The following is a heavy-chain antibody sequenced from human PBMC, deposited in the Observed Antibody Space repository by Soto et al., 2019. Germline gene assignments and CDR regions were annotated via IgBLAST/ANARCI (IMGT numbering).Heavy chain of an antibody. CDR2: IWYDGSNK. V-gene: IGHV3-33*01. CDR3: CREIGGQPWLSSVMNYYYGMDV. D-gene: IGHD5-18*01. Sequence: QVQLVESGGGVVQPGRSLRLSCAASGFTFSSYGMHWVRQAPGKGLEWVAVIWYDGSNKYYADSVKGRFTISRDNSKNQPYLQKNRLRAEGKAVDYFCREIGGQPWLSSVMNYYYGMDVWGQGTTVTVSS. CDR1: GFTFSSYG. J-gene: IGHJ6*02.